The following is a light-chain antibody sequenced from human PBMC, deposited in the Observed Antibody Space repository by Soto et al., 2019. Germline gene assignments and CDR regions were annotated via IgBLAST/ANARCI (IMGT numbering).Light chain of an antibody. J-gene: IGLJ1*01. CDR1: SSDVGAYKY. Sequence: QSVLTQPASVSGSPGQSITISCTGTSSDVGAYKYVSWYQQHPGKVPKLIIYGVSNRPSGVSNRFSGSKSGNTAFLTISGLHPHEEPDYYCSSFTGTTTLDVFGTGTKVTV. CDR3: SSFTGTTTLDV. CDR2: GVS. V-gene: IGLV2-14*03.